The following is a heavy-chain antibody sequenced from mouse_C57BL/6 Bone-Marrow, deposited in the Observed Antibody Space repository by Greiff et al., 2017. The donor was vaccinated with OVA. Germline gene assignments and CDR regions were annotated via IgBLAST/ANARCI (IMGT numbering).Heavy chain of an antibody. CDR2: IYPGSGNT. V-gene: IGHV1-84*01. CDR1: GYTFTDYY. CDR3: ARGDWDYLDY. D-gene: IGHD2-13*01. J-gene: IGHJ2*01. Sequence: QVQLQQSGPELVKPGASVKISCKASGYTFTDYYINWVKQRPGQGIEWIGWIYPGSGNTKYNEKFKGKATLTVDTSSSTAYMQLSSLTSEDSAVYFCARGDWDYLDYWGQGTTLTVSS.